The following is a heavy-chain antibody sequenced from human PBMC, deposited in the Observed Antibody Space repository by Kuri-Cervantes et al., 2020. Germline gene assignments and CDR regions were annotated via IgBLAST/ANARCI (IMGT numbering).Heavy chain of an antibody. CDR2: IRYDGSNK. V-gene: IGHV3-30*02. CDR3: ARQGSDSHFYYMDV. CDR1: GFTFSSYG. D-gene: IGHD3-10*01. J-gene: IGHJ6*03. Sequence: GESLKISCAASGFTFSSYGMHWVRQAPGKGLEWVAFIRYDGSNKYYADSVKGRFTISRDNSKNTLYLQMSSLRAEDTGVYYCARQGSDSHFYYMDVWGKGTTVTVSS.